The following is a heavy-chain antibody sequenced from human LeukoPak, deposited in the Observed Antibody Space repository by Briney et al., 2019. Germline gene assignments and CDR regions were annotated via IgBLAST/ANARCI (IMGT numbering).Heavy chain of an antibody. V-gene: IGHV3-11*06. J-gene: IGHJ4*02. Sequence: GGSLRLSCAASGFTFSDYYMSWIRQAPGKGLEWVSYISSSSSYTNYADSVKGRFTISRDNAKSSLYLQMNSLRAEDTAVYYCARDRQDYDYVWGSYPLDYWGQGTLVTVSS. CDR2: ISSSSSYT. CDR1: GFTFSDYY. D-gene: IGHD3-16*02. CDR3: ARDRQDYDYVWGSYPLDY.